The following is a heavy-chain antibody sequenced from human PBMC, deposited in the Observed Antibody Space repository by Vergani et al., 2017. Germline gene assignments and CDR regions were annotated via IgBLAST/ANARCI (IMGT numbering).Heavy chain of an antibody. V-gene: IGHV3-23*04. CDR2: IKNTGDST. Sequence: VQLVESGGGVVQPGRSLRLFCAASGFTFSSHAMSWVRQGHGQGLEWVSSIKNTGDSTHYADSVKGRFTISRDNSKNTLYLQMNSLRVEDTAVYYCGRGSDNYNWGQGTLVTVSS. D-gene: IGHD5-24*01. J-gene: IGHJ4*02. CDR1: GFTFSSHA. CDR3: GRGSDNYN.